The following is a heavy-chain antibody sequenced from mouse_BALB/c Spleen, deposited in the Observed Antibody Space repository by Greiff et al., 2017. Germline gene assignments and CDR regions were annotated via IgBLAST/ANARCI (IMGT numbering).Heavy chain of an antibody. CDR3: ARSNYGKPWFAY. V-gene: IGHV14-1*02. Sequence: VQLKESGAELVRPGALVKLSCKASGFNIKDYYMHWVKQRPEQGLEWIGWIDPENGNTIYDPKFQGKASITADTSSITAYLQLSSLTSEDTAVYYCARSNYGKPWFAYWGQGTLVTVSA. CDR1: GFNIKDYY. J-gene: IGHJ3*01. D-gene: IGHD2-1*01. CDR2: IDPENGNT.